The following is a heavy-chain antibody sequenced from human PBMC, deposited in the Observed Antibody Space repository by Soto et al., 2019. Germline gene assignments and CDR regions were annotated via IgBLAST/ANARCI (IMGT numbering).Heavy chain of an antibody. Sequence: QVQLVQSGAEVKKPGSSLKVSCKASGGIFSDFSFSWVRQAPGQGLEWVGGIMPIFGGPDYAQRFRGRVTITADEVTRTAFMELRGLTSEDTATYYCASSLRMAGIGNYYYGMDVWGQGTTVTVSS. J-gene: IGHJ6*02. CDR2: IMPIFGGP. CDR1: GGIFSDFS. V-gene: IGHV1-69*12. D-gene: IGHD6-19*01. CDR3: ASSLRMAGIGNYYYGMDV.